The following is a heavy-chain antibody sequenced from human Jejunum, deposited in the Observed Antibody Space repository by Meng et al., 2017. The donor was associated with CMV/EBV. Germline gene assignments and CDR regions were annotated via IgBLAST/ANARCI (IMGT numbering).Heavy chain of an antibody. Sequence: FSSYWMNGVRQPPGKGLEGVPNINQDGSEKTYVSAVRGRFTRSRDNAKNSLYLQMNSLRAEDTAVYYCARDAGGLDVVGAFRWFDPWGQGTLVTVSS. CDR3: ARDAGGLDVVGAFRWFDP. CDR2: INQDGSEK. J-gene: IGHJ5*01. CDR1: FSSYW. D-gene: IGHD1-26*01. V-gene: IGHV3-7*01.